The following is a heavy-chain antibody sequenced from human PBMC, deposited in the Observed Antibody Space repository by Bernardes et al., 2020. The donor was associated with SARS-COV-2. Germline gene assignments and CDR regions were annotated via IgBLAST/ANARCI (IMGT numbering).Heavy chain of an antibody. CDR1: GFTFSSSA. CDR2: ISNDGSIK. V-gene: IGHV3-30-3*01. Sequence: GGSLRLSCTASGFTFSSSAMHWVRQAPGKGPEWVAVISNDGSIKYYTDSVKGRFTISRDNSKNTLYLQMNSLRAEDTAVYYCAKVLGSAAAGHNWFDPWGQGTLVTVSS. J-gene: IGHJ5*02. CDR3: AKVLGSAAAGHNWFDP. D-gene: IGHD6-13*01.